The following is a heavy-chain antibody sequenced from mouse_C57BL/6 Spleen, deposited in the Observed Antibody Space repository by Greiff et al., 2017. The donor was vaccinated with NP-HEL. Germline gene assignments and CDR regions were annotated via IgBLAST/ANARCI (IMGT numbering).Heavy chain of an antibody. D-gene: IGHD1-1*01. V-gene: IGHV3-6*01. CDR3: AGSYGSSSYFDY. J-gene: IGHJ2*01. CDR2: ISYDGST. Sequence: EVQLQQSGPGLVKPSQSLSLTCSVTGYSITSGYYWNWIRQFPGNKLEWMGYISYDGSTNYNPYLKNRIPITRDTSKNQFFLKLNSVTTEDAATYDCAGSYGSSSYFDYWGQGTTLTVSS. CDR1: GYSITSGYY.